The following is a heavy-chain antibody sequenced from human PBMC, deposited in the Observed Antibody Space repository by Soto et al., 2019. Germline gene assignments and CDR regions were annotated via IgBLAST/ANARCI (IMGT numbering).Heavy chain of an antibody. V-gene: IGHV1-69*01. CDR3: ASPLVRDGYPTPAWYFDL. D-gene: IGHD5-12*01. CDR1: GGTFSSYA. J-gene: IGHJ2*01. CDR2: IIPIFGTA. Sequence: QVQLVQSGAEVKKPGSSVKVSCKASGGTFSSYAISWVRQAPGQGLEWMGGIIPIFGTANYAQKFQGRVTITADESTSTAYMELSSLRSEDTAVYYCASPLVRDGYPTPAWYFDLWGRGTLVTVSS.